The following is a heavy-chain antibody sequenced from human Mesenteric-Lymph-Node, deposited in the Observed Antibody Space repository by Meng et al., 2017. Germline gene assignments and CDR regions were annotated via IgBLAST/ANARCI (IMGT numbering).Heavy chain of an antibody. CDR1: GYTFTGYY. Sequence: SVKVSCKASGYTFTGYYMYWVRQAPGQGLEWMGRINPNSGGTNYAQKFQGRVTMTRDTSISTAYMELSRLRSDDTAVYYCARLGYCSGGSCYDAFDIWGQGTMVTVSS. CDR3: ARLGYCSGGSCYDAFDI. CDR2: INPNSGGT. D-gene: IGHD2-15*01. V-gene: IGHV1-2*06. J-gene: IGHJ3*02.